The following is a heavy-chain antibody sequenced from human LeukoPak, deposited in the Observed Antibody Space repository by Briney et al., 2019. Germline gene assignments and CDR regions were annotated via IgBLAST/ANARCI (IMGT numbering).Heavy chain of an antibody. Sequence: GGSLRLSCAASGFAFSSYSMNWVRQAPGKGLEWVSSISSGSSFKYYADSVKGRFTISRDNAKNSLYLQMSSLRAEDTAVYYRASEYQQPLDYWGQGALVTVSS. CDR2: ISSGSSFK. CDR3: ASEYQQPLDY. V-gene: IGHV3-21*01. CDR1: GFAFSSYS. D-gene: IGHD2-2*01. J-gene: IGHJ4*02.